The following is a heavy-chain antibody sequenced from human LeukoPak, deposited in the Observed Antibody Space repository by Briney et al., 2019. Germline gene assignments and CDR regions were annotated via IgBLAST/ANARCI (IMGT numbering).Heavy chain of an antibody. CDR2: IKQDGSEK. V-gene: IGHV3-7*01. CDR1: GFTFSSYW. Sequence: PGGSLRLSCAASGFTFSSYWMSWVRQAPGKGLEWVVNIKQDGSEKYYVDSVKGRFTISRDNAKNSLYLQMNSLRAEDTAVYYCARATNGYVWGSYRLNAFDIWGQGTMVTVSS. J-gene: IGHJ3*02. CDR3: ARATNGYVWGSYRLNAFDI. D-gene: IGHD3-16*02.